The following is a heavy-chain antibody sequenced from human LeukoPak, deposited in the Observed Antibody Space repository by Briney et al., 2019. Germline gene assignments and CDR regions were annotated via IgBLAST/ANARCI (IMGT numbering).Heavy chain of an antibody. V-gene: IGHV3-23*01. Sequence: GGSLRLSCAASGFTFSSYAMSWVRQAPGKGLEWVTGILDSGYSTYYANSVKGRFTISRDNSNNTLYLQMNSLRAEDTAVYYCAKLGGHPLHNYYVGVWGKGTTVAVSS. CDR2: ILDSGYST. CDR3: AKLGGHPLHNYYVGV. J-gene: IGHJ6*03. D-gene: IGHD3-16*01. CDR1: GFTFSSYA.